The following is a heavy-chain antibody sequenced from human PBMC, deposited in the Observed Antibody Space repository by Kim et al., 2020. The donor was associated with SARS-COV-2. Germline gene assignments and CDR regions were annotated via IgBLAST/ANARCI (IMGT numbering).Heavy chain of an antibody. V-gene: IGHV3-30*03. J-gene: IGHJ4*02. CDR2: ISYDGTSK. CDR1: GITFSRSG. D-gene: IGHD1-1*01. Sequence: GWSLRLSCVASGITFSRSGMHWVRQAPGKGLDWVAFISYDGTSKDYTDAVMGRFTISRDNSKNTLYLQMNTLRGEDSAVYYCARDRAGTDIDHWGQGALVTVSS. CDR3: ARDRAGTDIDH.